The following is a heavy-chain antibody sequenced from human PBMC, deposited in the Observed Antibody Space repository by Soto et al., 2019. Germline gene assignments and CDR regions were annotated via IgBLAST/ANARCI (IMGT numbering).Heavy chain of an antibody. CDR2: ISYDGSNK. D-gene: IGHD1-26*01. CDR1: GFTFSSYA. CDR3: ARDVESGSSQYYYYYYGMDV. J-gene: IGHJ6*02. V-gene: IGHV3-30-3*01. Sequence: GGSLRLSCAASGFTFSSYAMHWVRQAPGKGLEWVAVISYDGSNKYYADSVKGRFTISRDNSKNTLYLQMNSLRAEDTAVYYCARDVESGSSQYYYYYYGMDVWGQGTTDTVSS.